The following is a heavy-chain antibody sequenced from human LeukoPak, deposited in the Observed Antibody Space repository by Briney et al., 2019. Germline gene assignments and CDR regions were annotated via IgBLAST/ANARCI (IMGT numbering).Heavy chain of an antibody. J-gene: IGHJ4*02. D-gene: IGHD6-13*01. V-gene: IGHV3-30*03. CDR3: ASGEQQLVVGGIVY. CDR1: GFTFSNYG. CDR2: ISYDGSKK. Sequence: PGGSLRLSCAASGFTFSNYGMHWVRQAPGKGLEWVAVISYDGSKKYYADSVKGRFTISRDNSKSTLYLQMDTLRAEDTAVYYCASGEQQLVVGGIVYWGQGTLVTVSS.